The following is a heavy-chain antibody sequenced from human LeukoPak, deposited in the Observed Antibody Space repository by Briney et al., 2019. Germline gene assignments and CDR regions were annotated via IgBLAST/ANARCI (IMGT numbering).Heavy chain of an antibody. Sequence: GGSLRLSCAASGFTFSSYSMHWVRQAPGKGLEWVSSISSSSSYIYYADSVRGRFTVSRDNAKNSLYLQMNSLRAEDTAVYYCARDGDYGDYDVDYWGQGTLVTVSS. CDR2: ISSSSSYI. CDR3: ARDGDYGDYDVDY. V-gene: IGHV3-21*01. CDR1: GFTFSSYS. J-gene: IGHJ4*02. D-gene: IGHD4-17*01.